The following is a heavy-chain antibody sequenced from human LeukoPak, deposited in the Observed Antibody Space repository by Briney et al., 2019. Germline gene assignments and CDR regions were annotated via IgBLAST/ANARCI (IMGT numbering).Heavy chain of an antibody. CDR2: ISYDGSNK. V-gene: IGHV3-30-3*01. CDR3: ARRSGYSSGCDY. J-gene: IGHJ4*02. CDR1: GFTFSSYA. Sequence: GGSLRLSCAASGFTFSSYAMHWVRQAPGKGLEWVAVISYDGSNKYYADSVKGRFTISRDNSKNTLYLQMSSLRAEDTAVYYCARRSGYSSGCDYWGQGTLVTVSS. D-gene: IGHD6-19*01.